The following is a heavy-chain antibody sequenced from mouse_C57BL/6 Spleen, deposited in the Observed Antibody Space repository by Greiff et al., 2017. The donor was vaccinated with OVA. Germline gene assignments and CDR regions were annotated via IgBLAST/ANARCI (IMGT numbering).Heavy chain of an antibody. V-gene: IGHV1-69*01. CDR3: ARSEGFYYAMDY. CDR1: GYTFTSYW. CDR2: IDPSDSYT. Sequence: VQLQQPGAELVMPGASVKLSCKAPGYTFTSYWMHWVKQRPGQGLEWIGEIDPSDSYTNYNQKFKGKSTLTVDKSSSTAYMQLSSLTSEDSAVYYCARSEGFYYAMDYWGQGTSVTVSS. J-gene: IGHJ4*01.